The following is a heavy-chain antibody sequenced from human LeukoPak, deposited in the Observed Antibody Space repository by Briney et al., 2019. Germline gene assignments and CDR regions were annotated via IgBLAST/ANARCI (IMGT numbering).Heavy chain of an antibody. D-gene: IGHD6-19*01. J-gene: IGHJ6*02. V-gene: IGHV3-30*18. CDR2: ISYDGSNK. CDR1: GFTFSSYG. Sequence: GGSLRLSCAASGFTFSSYGMHWVRQAPGKGLEWVAVISYDGSNKYYADSVKGRFTISRDNSKNTLYLQMNSLRAEDTAVYYCAKDRTTSGWYPPHYYYYGMDVWGQGTTVTVSS. CDR3: AKDRTTSGWYPPHYYYYGMDV.